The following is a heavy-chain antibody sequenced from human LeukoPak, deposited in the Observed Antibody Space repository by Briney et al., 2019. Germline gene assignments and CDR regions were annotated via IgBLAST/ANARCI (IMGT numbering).Heavy chain of an antibody. CDR3: AGGPDAFDI. Sequence: SETLSLTCTVSGGSISSYYWSWIRQPPGKGLEWIGYIYYSGSTNYNPSLKSRVTISVDTSKNQFSLKLSSATAADTAVYYCAGGPDAFDIWGQGTMVTVSS. CDR1: GGSISSYY. V-gene: IGHV4-59*01. CDR2: IYYSGST. J-gene: IGHJ3*02.